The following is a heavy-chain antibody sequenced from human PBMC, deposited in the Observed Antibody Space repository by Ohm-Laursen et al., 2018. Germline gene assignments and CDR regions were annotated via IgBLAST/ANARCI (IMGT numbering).Heavy chain of an antibody. D-gene: IGHD6-6*01. J-gene: IGHJ4*02. CDR1: GFTFSSYG. V-gene: IGHV3-30*03. CDR2: ISYDGSNK. Sequence: SLRLSCAASGFTFSSYGMHWVRQAPGKGLEWVAVISYDGSNKYYADSVKGRFTISRDNAKNSLYLQMNSLRAEDTAVYYCARSRSALLFDYWGQGTLVTVSS. CDR3: ARSRSALLFDY.